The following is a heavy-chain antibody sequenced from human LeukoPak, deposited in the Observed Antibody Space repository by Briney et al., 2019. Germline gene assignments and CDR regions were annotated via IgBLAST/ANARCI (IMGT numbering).Heavy chain of an antibody. CDR3: AKGIEWLLYCDC. D-gene: IGHD3-3*01. Sequence: GGSLRLSCAASGFSSANYAMTWVRQAPGKGLEWVSAISGSGDSTYYADSVKGRFTISRDNAKNTLFLQMNSLRAEDTAVYYCAKGIEWLLYCDCWGQGTLVTASS. J-gene: IGHJ4*02. CDR2: ISGSGDST. V-gene: IGHV3-23*01. CDR1: GFSSANYA.